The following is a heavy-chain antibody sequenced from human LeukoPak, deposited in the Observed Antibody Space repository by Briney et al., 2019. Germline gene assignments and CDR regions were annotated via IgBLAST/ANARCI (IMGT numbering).Heavy chain of an antibody. D-gene: IGHD3-3*01. CDR3: ARVAYDLWSGYYSNWFDP. CDR1: GGSISSSSYY. J-gene: IGHJ5*02. CDR2: IYYSGST. Sequence: PSETLSLPCTVSGGSISSSSYYWGWIRQHPGKGLEWIGYIYYSGSTYYNPSLKSRLTISVDTSKNQSSLKLSSVTAADTAVYYCARVAYDLWSGYYSNWFDPWGQGTLVTVSS. V-gene: IGHV4-31*03.